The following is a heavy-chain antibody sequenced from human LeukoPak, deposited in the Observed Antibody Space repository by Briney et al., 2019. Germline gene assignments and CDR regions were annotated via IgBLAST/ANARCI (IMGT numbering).Heavy chain of an antibody. CDR3: VRERGPFDAFDI. D-gene: IGHD3-10*01. V-gene: IGHV3-33*08. CDR1: GFTVSSTY. J-gene: IGHJ3*02. Sequence: GGSLRLSCAASGFTVSSTYMSWVRQTPGKGLEWVAVIWAAGNNQYYADSVKGRFTFSRDNSKNTLSLQMNSLRAEDTAVYYCVRERGPFDAFDIWGQGTLITVSS. CDR2: IWAAGNNQ.